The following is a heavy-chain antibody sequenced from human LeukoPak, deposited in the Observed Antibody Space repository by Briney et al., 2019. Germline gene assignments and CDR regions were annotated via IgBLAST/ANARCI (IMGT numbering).Heavy chain of an antibody. D-gene: IGHD2-15*01. Sequence: LSLTCTVSGGSISNSSYYWGWIRQAPGKGLEWVSYISSSSSYTNYADSVKGRFTISRDNAKNSLYLQMNSLRAEDTAVYYCARSIGYDIVGCGYWGQGTLVTVSS. V-gene: IGHV3-11*03. J-gene: IGHJ4*02. CDR2: ISSSSSYT. CDR1: GGSISNSSYY. CDR3: ARSIGYDIVGCGY.